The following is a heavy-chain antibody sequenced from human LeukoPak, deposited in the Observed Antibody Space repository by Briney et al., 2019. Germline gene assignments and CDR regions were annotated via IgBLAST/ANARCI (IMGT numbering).Heavy chain of an antibody. CDR2: IYYSGST. Sequence: SETLSLTCTVSGGSISSYYWSWIRQPPGKGLEWIGYIYYSGSTNYNPSLKSRLTISVDTSKNQFSLKLSSVTAADTAVYYCARDRPRYCSGGSCYLGYFDYWGQGTLVTVSS. J-gene: IGHJ4*02. CDR1: GGSISSYY. CDR3: ARDRPRYCSGGSCYLGYFDY. V-gene: IGHV4-59*01. D-gene: IGHD2-15*01.